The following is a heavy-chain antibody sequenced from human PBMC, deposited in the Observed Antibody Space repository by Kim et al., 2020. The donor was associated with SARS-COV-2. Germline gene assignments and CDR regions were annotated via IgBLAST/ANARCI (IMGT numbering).Heavy chain of an antibody. J-gene: IGHJ6*02. CDR2: LYVGGST. D-gene: IGHD2-21*02. CDR3: AKGTADYYNGMDV. CDR1: GGSISSYY. Sequence: SETLSLTCTVSGGSISSYYWSWIRQPAGKGLEWLGRLYVGGSTNYNPSLKSRVTMTVDTSKNQLSLKLTSVTAADTAVYYCAKGTADYYNGMDVWGQGTT. V-gene: IGHV4-4*07.